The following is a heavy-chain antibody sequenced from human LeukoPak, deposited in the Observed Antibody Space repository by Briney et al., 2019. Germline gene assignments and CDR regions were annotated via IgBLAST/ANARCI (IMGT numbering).Heavy chain of an antibody. CDR1: AFTFTNAW. CDR3: TIDLGADAFDI. CDR2: IKSKTDGGTT. Sequence: GGSLRLSCAASAFTFTNAWMSWVRQAPGKGLEWVGRIKSKTDGGTTDYAAPVKDRFTISRDDSKYSKNMLYLQMNSLKTEDTAVYYCTIDLGADAFDIWGQGTMVTVSS. V-gene: IGHV3-15*01. J-gene: IGHJ3*02.